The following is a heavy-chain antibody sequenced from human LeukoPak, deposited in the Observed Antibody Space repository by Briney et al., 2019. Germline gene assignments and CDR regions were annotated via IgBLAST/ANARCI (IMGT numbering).Heavy chain of an antibody. V-gene: IGHV1-58*02. CDR1: GFTFSNSA. D-gene: IGHD4-23*01. J-gene: IGHJ3*01. Sequence: ASVKVSCKASGFTFSNSAIQWVRQARGQRLEWIGGIGVAGGDTSYAQTLQGRITISRDMSTSTAYMELTSLRSDDTAVYYCAAEIYGGNADCCTFDFWGPGTPVTVSS. CDR2: IGVAGGDT. CDR3: AAEIYGGNADCCTFDF.